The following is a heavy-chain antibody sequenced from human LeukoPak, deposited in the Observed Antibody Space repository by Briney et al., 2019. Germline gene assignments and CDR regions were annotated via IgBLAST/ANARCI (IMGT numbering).Heavy chain of an antibody. CDR2: ITSSGSYI. Sequence: GGSLRLSCAASAFSFSNYNMNWVRQAPGKGLEWVSSITSSGSYIYYADSVKGRFTISRDNAKNTLNLQMNRLRAEDTAVYYCARDLGQYYDTSDNWFDPWGQGTLVTVSS. CDR3: ARDLGQYYDTSDNWFDP. J-gene: IGHJ5*02. D-gene: IGHD3-22*01. V-gene: IGHV3-21*01. CDR1: AFSFSNYN.